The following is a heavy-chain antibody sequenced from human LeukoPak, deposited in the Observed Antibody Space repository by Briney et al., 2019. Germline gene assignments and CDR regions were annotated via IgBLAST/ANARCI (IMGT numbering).Heavy chain of an antibody. Sequence: SETLSLTCTVSGDSISGYYWSWIRQPPGKGLEWIGYVYHTGHTHYNPSLKSRVTISVDTSKNQFSLKLSSVTAADTAVYYCAASNYGSGSYYFDYWGQGTLVTVSS. D-gene: IGHD3-10*01. CDR2: VYHTGHT. J-gene: IGHJ4*02. V-gene: IGHV4-59*08. CDR3: AASNYGSGSYYFDY. CDR1: GDSISGYY.